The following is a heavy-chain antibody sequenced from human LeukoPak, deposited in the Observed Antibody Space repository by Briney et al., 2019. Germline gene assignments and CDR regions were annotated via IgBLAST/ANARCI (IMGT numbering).Heavy chain of an antibody. J-gene: IGHJ4*02. CDR2: ISGIGGST. CDR3: AKDSGYDAFDY. V-gene: IGHV3-23*01. D-gene: IGHD5-12*01. Sequence: GGSLRLSCAASGFTFSSYAMSWVRQAPGKGLEWVSAISGIGGSTYYADSVKGRFTISRDNSKNTLYLQMNSLRAEDTGVYYWAKDSGYDAFDYWGQGTLVTVSS. CDR1: GFTFSSYA.